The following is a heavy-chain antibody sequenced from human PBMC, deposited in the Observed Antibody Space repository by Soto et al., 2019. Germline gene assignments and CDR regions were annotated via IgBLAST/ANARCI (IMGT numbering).Heavy chain of an antibody. V-gene: IGHV3-23*01. D-gene: IGHD2-2*02. CDR2: ISGSGGST. J-gene: IGHJ6*02. CDR1: GFTFSSYA. CDR3: AKSSGMWYCSSTSCYTPTYYYYYYGMDV. Sequence: PGGSLRLSCAASGFTFSSYAMSWVRQAPGKGLEWVSAISGSGGSTYYADSVKVRFTISRDNSKNTLYLQMNSLRAEDTAVYYCAKSSGMWYCSSTSCYTPTYYYYYYGMDVWGQGTTVTVSS.